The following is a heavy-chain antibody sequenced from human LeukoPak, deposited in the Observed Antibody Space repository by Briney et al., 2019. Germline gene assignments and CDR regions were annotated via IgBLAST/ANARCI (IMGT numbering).Heavy chain of an antibody. CDR3: ARASNCSSTSCYFDGFDY. Sequence: SETLSLTCTVSGGSISSYYWSWIRQPPGKGLEWIGYIYYSGSTNYNPSLKSRVTISVDTSKNQFSLKLSSVTAADTAVYYCARASNCSSTSCYFDGFDYWGQGTLVTVSS. V-gene: IGHV4-59*01. J-gene: IGHJ4*02. D-gene: IGHD2-2*01. CDR2: IYYSGST. CDR1: GGSISSYY.